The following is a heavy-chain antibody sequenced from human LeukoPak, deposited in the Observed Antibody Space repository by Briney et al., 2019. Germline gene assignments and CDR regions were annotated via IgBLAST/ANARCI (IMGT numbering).Heavy chain of an antibody. J-gene: IGHJ4*02. CDR3: AGRVTGYSSGYVY. CDR2: ISGSAHKI. CDR1: EFTFSNYA. V-gene: IGHV3-23*01. D-gene: IGHD5-18*01. Sequence: GGSLRLSCVASEFTFSNYAMSWVRQAPEKGLDWVSVISGSAHKIRYADSVKGRFTISRDNSENTVYLQMNNLRAEDTALYYCAGRVTGYSSGYVYWGQGTLVTVSS.